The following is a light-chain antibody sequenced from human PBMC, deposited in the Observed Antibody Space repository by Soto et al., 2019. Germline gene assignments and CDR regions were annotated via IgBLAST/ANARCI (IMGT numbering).Light chain of an antibody. J-gene: IGLJ2*01. Sequence: QSVLTQPASVSGSPGQSITISCTGTSTDVGSYTLVSWYQHHPGKAPKLIIYEGTKRPSGVSNRFSGSKSGNTASLTISGLQAEDEADYYCSSFTGTILVFGGGTKLTVL. CDR3: SSFTGTILV. V-gene: IGLV2-14*02. CDR1: STDVGSYTL. CDR2: EGT.